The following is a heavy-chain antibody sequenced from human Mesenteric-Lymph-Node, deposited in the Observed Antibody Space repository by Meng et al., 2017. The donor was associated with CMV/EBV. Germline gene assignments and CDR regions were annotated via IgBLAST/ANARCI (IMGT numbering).Heavy chain of an antibody. D-gene: IGHD1-1*01. CDR1: ESTFRYYA. CDR2: ILANGVTT. CDR3: VRRGGIYGMDV. Sequence: GGSLRLSCAASESTFRYYAMDWVRQAPGKGLEWVSAILANGVTTYYADSVKGRFTISRDNSKNTLYLQMNSLRAEDTAVYYCVRRGGIYGMDVWGQGTTVTVSS. V-gene: IGHV3-23*01. J-gene: IGHJ6*02.